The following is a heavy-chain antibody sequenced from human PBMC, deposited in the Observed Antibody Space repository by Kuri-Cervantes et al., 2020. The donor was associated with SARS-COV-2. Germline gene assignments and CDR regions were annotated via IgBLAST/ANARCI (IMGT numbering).Heavy chain of an antibody. CDR3: ARHESVTGDWYFDL. CDR1: GGSISSHY. Sequence: SETLSLTCTVSGGSISSHYWAWIRQPPGKGLEWIASIFYSGSTYYNPSLKSRVTISVDTSKDQFSLKLSSVTAADRAVYYCARHESVTGDWYFDLWGRGTLVTVSS. V-gene: IGHV4-39*01. CDR2: IFYSGST. J-gene: IGHJ2*01. D-gene: IGHD7-27*01.